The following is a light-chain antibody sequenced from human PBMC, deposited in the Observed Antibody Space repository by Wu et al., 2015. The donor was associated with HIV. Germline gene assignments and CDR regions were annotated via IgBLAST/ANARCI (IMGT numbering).Light chain of an antibody. CDR3: QQYDTLPVT. J-gene: IGKJ4*01. CDR1: QSINSNS. CDR2: GAS. Sequence: NVLTQSPGTLSLSPGTRATLSCRASQSINSNSLAWYQQKPGQAPRLLIYGASSRATGIPDRFVGSGSGTDFTLTINRLEPEDFAVYYCQQYDTLPVTFGGGTKVEIK. V-gene: IGKV3-20*01.